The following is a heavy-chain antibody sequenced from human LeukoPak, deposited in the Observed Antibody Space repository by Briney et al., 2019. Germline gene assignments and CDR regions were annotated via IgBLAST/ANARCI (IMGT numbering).Heavy chain of an antibody. J-gene: IGHJ4*02. CDR3: ARVYNNNYFDH. CDR1: GFKFSSNY. Sequence: GGSLRLSCAASGFKFSSNYMSWVRQAPGKGLAWVSLINTGGSTYYADSVKGRFTMSRDNSKSMLYLQMDSLRAEDTAVYYCARVYNNNYFDHWGQGTLVTVSS. D-gene: IGHD1-14*01. CDR2: INTGGST. V-gene: IGHV3-53*01.